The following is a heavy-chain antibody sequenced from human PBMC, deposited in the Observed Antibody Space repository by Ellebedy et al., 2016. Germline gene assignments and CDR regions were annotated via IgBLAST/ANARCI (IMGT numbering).Heavy chain of an antibody. J-gene: IGHJ4*02. CDR1: GGSISSSSYY. CDR3: ARVASGSYVY. CDR2: IYYSGST. V-gene: IGHV4-39*01. Sequence: GSLRLSCTVSGGSISSSSYYWGWIRQPPGKGLEWIGSIYYSGSTYYNPSLKSRVTISVDTSKNQFFLKLSSVTAADTAVYYCARVASGSYVYWGQGTLVTVSS. D-gene: IGHD1-26*01.